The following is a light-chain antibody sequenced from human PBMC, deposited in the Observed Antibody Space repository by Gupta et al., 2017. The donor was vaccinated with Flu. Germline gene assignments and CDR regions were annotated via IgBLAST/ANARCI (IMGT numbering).Light chain of an antibody. Sequence: EIVLTQSPATLSLSPGARATLSCRASQSLSTYLAWYQQKPGQAPGLLIYDATNRATGIPARFSGSGSGTDFTLTISSLEPEDFAVYYCQQRSNWPAFGQGTRLEIK. J-gene: IGKJ5*01. CDR2: DAT. CDR1: QSLSTY. CDR3: QQRSNWPA. V-gene: IGKV3-11*01.